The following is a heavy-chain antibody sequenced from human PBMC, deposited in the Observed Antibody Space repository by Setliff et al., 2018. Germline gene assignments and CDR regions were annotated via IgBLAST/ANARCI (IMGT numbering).Heavy chain of an antibody. CDR3: ARGLPYYDILTGYYRTPPDY. D-gene: IGHD3-9*01. CDR2: INHSGST. J-gene: IGHJ4*02. Sequence: PSETLSLTCAVSGYSISSGYYWGWIRQPPGKGLEWIGEINHSGSTNYNPSLKSRVTISVDTSKNQFSLKLSSVTAADTAVYYCARGLPYYDILTGYYRTPPDYWGQGTQVTVSS. V-gene: IGHV4-38-2*01. CDR1: GYSISSGYY.